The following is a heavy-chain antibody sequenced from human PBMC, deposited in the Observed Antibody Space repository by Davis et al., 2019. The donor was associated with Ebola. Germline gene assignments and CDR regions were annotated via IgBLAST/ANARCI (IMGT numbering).Heavy chain of an antibody. Sequence: GESLKISCAASGFNFNDAWMIWVRQAPGKGLEWVSSISSSSSYIYYADSVKGRFTISRDNAKNSLYLQMNSLRAEDTAVYYCASDYSNYGRLEGGYWGQGTLVTVSS. J-gene: IGHJ4*02. CDR1: GFNFNDAW. CDR3: ASDYSNYGRLEGGY. CDR2: ISSSSSYI. V-gene: IGHV3-21*01. D-gene: IGHD4-11*01.